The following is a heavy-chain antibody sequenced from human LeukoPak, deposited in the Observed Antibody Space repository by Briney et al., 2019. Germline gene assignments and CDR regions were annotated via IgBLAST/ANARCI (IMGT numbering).Heavy chain of an antibody. CDR3: ARELRYCSGGSCYNSDAFDI. CDR1: GFTFSSYD. D-gene: IGHD2-15*01. V-gene: IGHV3-13*05. Sequence: GGSLRLSCAASGFTFSSYDMHWVRQATGKGLEWVSAICTAGDPYYPGSVKGRFTISRENANNSLYLQIISLRAGDTAVYYCARELRYCSGGSCYNSDAFDIWGQGTMVTVSS. CDR2: ICTAGDP. J-gene: IGHJ3*02.